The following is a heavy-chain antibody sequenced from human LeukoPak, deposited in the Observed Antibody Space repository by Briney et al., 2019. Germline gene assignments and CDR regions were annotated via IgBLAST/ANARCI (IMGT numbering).Heavy chain of an antibody. Sequence: ASVKVSCKASGYTFTGYYMHWVRQAPGQGLEWMEWINLNSGGTKYAQKFQGRVTMTRDTSTSTAYMELSRLRFDDTAVYYCARGRSYYEGDFDNWGQGTLVTVSS. V-gene: IGHV1-2*02. CDR2: INLNSGGT. CDR1: GYTFTGYY. D-gene: IGHD1-26*01. J-gene: IGHJ4*02. CDR3: ARGRSYYEGDFDN.